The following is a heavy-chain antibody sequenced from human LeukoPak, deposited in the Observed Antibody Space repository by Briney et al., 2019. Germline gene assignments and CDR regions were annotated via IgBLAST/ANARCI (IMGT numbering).Heavy chain of an antibody. CDR2: IYYSGST. J-gene: IGHJ4*02. D-gene: IGHD3-22*01. CDR1: GSSISNYY. V-gene: IGHV4-59*01. Sequence: PSETLSLTCTVSGSSISNYYWSWIRQPPGKGLEWIGYIYYSGSTNYHPSLKSRVTISVDTSKNQFSLKLSSVTAADTAVYYCARDLGNYYDSSGYSFDYWGQGTLVTVSS. CDR3: ARDLGNYYDSSGYSFDY.